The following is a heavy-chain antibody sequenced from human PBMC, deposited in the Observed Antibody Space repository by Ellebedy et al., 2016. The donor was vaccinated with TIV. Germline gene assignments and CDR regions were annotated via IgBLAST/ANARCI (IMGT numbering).Heavy chain of an antibody. D-gene: IGHD2-15*01. Sequence: GESLKISCAASGFTFNDYAMSWVRQAPGKGLEWVSVIGGSNNATQYADSVKGRFTISRDNSKNAHYLQMNSLRAEDTAVYYCGSRGYCSDGSCYVHWGQGTLVTVSS. CDR3: GSRGYCSDGSCYVH. V-gene: IGHV3-23*01. CDR2: IGGSNNAT. J-gene: IGHJ4*02. CDR1: GFTFNDYA.